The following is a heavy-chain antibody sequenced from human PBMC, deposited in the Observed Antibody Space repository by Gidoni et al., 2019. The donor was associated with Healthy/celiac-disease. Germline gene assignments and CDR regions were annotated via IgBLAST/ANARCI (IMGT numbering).Heavy chain of an antibody. D-gene: IGHD6-6*01. CDR1: GGTFSSYA. V-gene: IGHV1-69*06. J-gene: IGHJ6*02. CDR2: IIPIFGTA. CDR3: ASEYSSSSWGYYYGMDV. Sequence: QVQLVQSGAEVKKPGSSVKVSCKASGGTFSSYAISWVRQAPGQGLEWMGGIIPIFGTANYAQKFQGRVTITADKSTSTAYMELSSLRSEDTAVYYCASEYSSSSWGYYYGMDVWGQGTTVTVSS.